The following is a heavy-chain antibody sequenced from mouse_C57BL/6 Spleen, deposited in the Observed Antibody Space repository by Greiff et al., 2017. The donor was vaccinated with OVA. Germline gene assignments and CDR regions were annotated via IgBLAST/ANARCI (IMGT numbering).Heavy chain of an antibody. CDR2: IYPSDSET. Sequence: QVQLQQPGAELVRPGSSVKLSCKASGYTFTSYWMDWVKQRPGQGLEWIGNIYPSDSETHYNQKFKDKATLTVDKSSSTAYMQLSSLTSEDSAVYDCARGTYGNYVVFAYWGQGTLVTVSA. CDR3: ARGTYGNYVVFAY. J-gene: IGHJ3*01. CDR1: GYTFTSYW. V-gene: IGHV1-61*01. D-gene: IGHD2-1*01.